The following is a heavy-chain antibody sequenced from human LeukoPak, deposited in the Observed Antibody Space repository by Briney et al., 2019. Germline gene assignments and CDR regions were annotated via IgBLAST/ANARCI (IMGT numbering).Heavy chain of an antibody. Sequence: GGSLRLSCAASGFTFSSYGMHWVRQAPGKGLEWVAVIWYDGTNKNYADSVKGRFTISRDNSKNTVYLQLNNLRAEDTAVYYCARAAVAGNYYGMDVWGQGTTVTVSS. CDR3: ARAAVAGNYYGMDV. D-gene: IGHD6-19*01. J-gene: IGHJ6*02. CDR2: IWYDGTNK. V-gene: IGHV3-33*01. CDR1: GFTFSSYG.